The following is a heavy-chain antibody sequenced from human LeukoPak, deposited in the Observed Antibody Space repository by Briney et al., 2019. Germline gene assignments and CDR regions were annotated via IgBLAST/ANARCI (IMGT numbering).Heavy chain of an antibody. CDR1: GFTFSSYS. CDR2: IKQDGSEK. D-gene: IGHD2-21*01. CDR3: ARIAPGYYFDY. V-gene: IGHV3-7*01. Sequence: GGSLRLSCAASGFTFSSYSMNWVRQAPGKGLEWVANIKQDGSEKYYVDSVKGRFTISRDNAKNSLYLQMNSLRAEDTAVYYCARIAPGYYFDYWGQGTLVTVSS. J-gene: IGHJ4*02.